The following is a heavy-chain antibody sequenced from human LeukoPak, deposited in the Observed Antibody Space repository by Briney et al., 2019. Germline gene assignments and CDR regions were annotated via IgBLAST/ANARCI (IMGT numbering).Heavy chain of an antibody. CDR2: ISSSNSYI. CDR3: AKDVPTAYFDY. V-gene: IGHV3-21*01. CDR1: GFTFSSYS. Sequence: GGSLRLSCAASGFTFSSYSMNWVRQAPGKGLEWVSSISSSNSYIYYADSVKGRFTISRDNAKNSLYLQMNSLRAEDTAVYYCAKDVPTAYFDYWGQGTLVTVSS. D-gene: IGHD2-2*01. J-gene: IGHJ4*02.